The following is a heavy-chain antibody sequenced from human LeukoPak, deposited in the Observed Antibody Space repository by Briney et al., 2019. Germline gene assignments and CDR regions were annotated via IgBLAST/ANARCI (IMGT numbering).Heavy chain of an antibody. CDR1: GFTFDDYA. Sequence: GGSLRLSCAASGFTFDDYAMHWVRQAPGKGLEWVSGISWNSGSIGYADSVKGRFTISRDNAKNSLYLQMNSLRAEDTALYYCAKDSVATNGIYYYYGMDVWGQGTTVTVSS. D-gene: IGHD5-12*01. J-gene: IGHJ6*02. CDR2: ISWNSGSI. V-gene: IGHV3-9*01. CDR3: AKDSVATNGIYYYYGMDV.